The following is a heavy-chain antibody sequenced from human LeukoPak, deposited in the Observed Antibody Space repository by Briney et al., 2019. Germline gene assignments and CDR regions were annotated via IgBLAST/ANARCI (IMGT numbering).Heavy chain of an antibody. CDR3: AKGIYSSGWSYFDY. D-gene: IGHD6-19*01. Sequence: GSLRLSCAASGFTFSNSAMSWVRQAPGKGLEWVSTLRGSGITTYYADTVKGRFTISRDNSKNTLYLQMNSLRAEDTAVYYCAKGIYSSGWSYFDYWGHGTLVTVSS. V-gene: IGHV3-23*01. J-gene: IGHJ4*01. CDR2: LRGSGITT. CDR1: GFTFSNSA.